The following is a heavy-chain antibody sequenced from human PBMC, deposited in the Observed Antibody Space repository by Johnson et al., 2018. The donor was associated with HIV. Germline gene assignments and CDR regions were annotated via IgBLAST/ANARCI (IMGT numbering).Heavy chain of an antibody. CDR2: ILYDGNNK. V-gene: IGHV3-30*19. CDR1: GFTFSSYG. CDR3: ARDRAPVYSSSSTPFDALDI. D-gene: IGHD6-6*01. Sequence: QVQVVESGGGLVQPGGSLRLSCAASGFTFSSYGMHWVRQAPGKGLEWVAFILYDGNNKYYADSVKGRFTISRDISKSTLYLQMNSLRVEDTAVYYCARDRAPVYSSSSTPFDALDIWGQGTVVSVSS. J-gene: IGHJ3*02.